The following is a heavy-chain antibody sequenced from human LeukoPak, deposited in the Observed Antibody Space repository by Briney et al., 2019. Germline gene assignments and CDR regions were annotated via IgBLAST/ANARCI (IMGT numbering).Heavy chain of an antibody. J-gene: IGHJ4*02. V-gene: IGHV4-39*01. CDR3: ARADSGYYSFDY. CDR2: IYYSGST. Sequence: SETLSLTCTVSGGSISSSSYYWGWIRQPPGKELEWIGSIYYSGSTYYNPSLKSRVTISVDTSKNQFSLKLSSVTAADTAVYYCARADSGYYSFDYWGQGTLVTVSS. CDR1: GGSISSSSYY. D-gene: IGHD5-12*01.